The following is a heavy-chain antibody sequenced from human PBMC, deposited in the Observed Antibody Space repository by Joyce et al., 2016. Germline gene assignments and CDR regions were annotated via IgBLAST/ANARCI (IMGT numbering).Heavy chain of an antibody. D-gene: IGHD6-19*01. J-gene: IGHJ4*02. V-gene: IGHV3-30*18. CDR2: ISYDGSNK. Sequence: QVQLVESGGGVVQPGRSLRLSCAASGFTFSSYGIHWGRQAPGKGREWVAVISYDGSNKYYGDSVKGRFTISRDNSKNTLYLQMNSLKTEDTAVYYCAKDEQIYSNAWYIFDYWGQGTLVTVSS. CDR3: AKDEQIYSNAWYIFDY. CDR1: GFTFSSYG.